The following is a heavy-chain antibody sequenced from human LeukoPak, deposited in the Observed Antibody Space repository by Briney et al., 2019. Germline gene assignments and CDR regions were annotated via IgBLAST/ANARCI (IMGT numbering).Heavy chain of an antibody. CDR1: GFTFSDYF. D-gene: IGHD3-22*01. CDR2: ISSSGGNI. J-gene: IGHJ4*02. CDR3: ARDRAEDDSSGYIHRDFDF. Sequence: GGSLRLSCSGSGFTFSDYFMNWIRQTPGKGLEWISYISSSGGNIKYTDSVQGRFTISRDDAKKSLYLQMNSLRAEDTAVYYCARDRAEDDSSGYIHRDFDFWGQGTLVIVSS. V-gene: IGHV3-11*04.